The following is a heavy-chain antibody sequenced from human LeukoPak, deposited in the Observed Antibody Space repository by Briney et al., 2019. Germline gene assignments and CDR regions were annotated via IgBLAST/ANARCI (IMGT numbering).Heavy chain of an antibody. D-gene: IGHD3-22*01. V-gene: IGHV1-2*02. J-gene: IGHJ3*02. Sequence: ASVKVSCKASGGTFSSYAISWVRQAPGQGLEWMGWINPNSGGTNYAQKFQGRVTMTRDTSISTAYMELSRLRSDDTAVYYCARDTITYYYDSSGYYQPDAFDIWGQGTMVTVSS. CDR3: ARDTITYYYDSSGYYQPDAFDI. CDR2: INPNSGGT. CDR1: GGTFSSYA.